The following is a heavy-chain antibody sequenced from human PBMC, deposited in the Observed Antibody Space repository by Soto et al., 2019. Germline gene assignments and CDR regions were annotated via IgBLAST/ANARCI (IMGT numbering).Heavy chain of an antibody. J-gene: IGHJ6*02. Sequence: SETLSLTCTVSGGSISNSSYYWGWIRQPPGKGLEWMGSIYYSGSTYYNPSLKSRVTISVDTSKNQFSLKLSSVTAADTAVYYCARSLTTVVTMDVWGQGTTVTVSS. CDR2: IYYSGST. D-gene: IGHD4-17*01. CDR1: GGSISNSSYY. CDR3: ARSLTTVVTMDV. V-gene: IGHV4-39*01.